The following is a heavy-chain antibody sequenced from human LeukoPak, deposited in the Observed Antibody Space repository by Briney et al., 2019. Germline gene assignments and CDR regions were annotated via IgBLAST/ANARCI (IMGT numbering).Heavy chain of an antibody. J-gene: IGHJ4*02. Sequence: QSSETLSLTCTVSGYSISSGYYWGWIRQPPGKGLEWIGSIYHSGSTYYNPSLKSRVTISVDTSKNQFSLKLSSVTAADTAVYYCARADSSSWFSFDYWGQGTLVTVSS. CDR2: IYHSGST. D-gene: IGHD6-13*01. V-gene: IGHV4-38-2*02. CDR3: ARADSSSWFSFDY. CDR1: GYSISSGYY.